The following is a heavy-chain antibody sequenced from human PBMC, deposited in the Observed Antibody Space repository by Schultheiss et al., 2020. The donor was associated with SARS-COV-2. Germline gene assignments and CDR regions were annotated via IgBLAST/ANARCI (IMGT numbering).Heavy chain of an antibody. CDR3: ASPTVGATRRDY. CDR2: TRNKANSYTT. D-gene: IGHD1-26*01. Sequence: GRSLRLSCAASGFTVSSNYMDWVRQAPGKGLEWVGRTRNKANSYTTEYAASVKGRFTISRDDSKNSLYLQMNSLKTEDTAVYYCASPTVGATRRDYWGQGTLVTVSS. J-gene: IGHJ4*02. V-gene: IGHV3-72*01. CDR1: GFTVSSNY.